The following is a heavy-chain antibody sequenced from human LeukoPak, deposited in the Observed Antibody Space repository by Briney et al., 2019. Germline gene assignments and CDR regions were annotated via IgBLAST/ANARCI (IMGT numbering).Heavy chain of an antibody. V-gene: IGHV1-2*02. J-gene: IGHJ6*03. CDR1: VYTFTGYV. Sequence: ASVKVSCKASVYTFTGYVMHWVRQARGQGLEWMGWIDPNSGGTNYPQKLQGRVTMTKHTSIRTAYMELSRLRSDHRPVYYFARRRYCSGGSCVSSYLYYYFMNVGGKGTTVTVSS. CDR3: ARRRYCSGGSCVSSYLYYYFMNV. D-gene: IGHD2-15*01. CDR2: IDPNSGGT.